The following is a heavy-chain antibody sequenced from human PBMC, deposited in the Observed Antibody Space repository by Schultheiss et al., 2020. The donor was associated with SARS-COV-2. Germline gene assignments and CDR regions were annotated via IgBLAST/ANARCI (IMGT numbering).Heavy chain of an antibody. CDR3: ARAAVQGNNYHYYAMDV. CDR1: GFPFSSYG. J-gene: IGHJ6*02. D-gene: IGHD3-10*01. Sequence: GGSLRLSCAATGFPFSSYGMHWVRQAPGKGLDWVAVISYDGSNKYYADSVKGRFTISRDNSKNTLYLQMNSLRAEDTALYYCARAAVQGNNYHYYAMDVWGQGTTVTVAS. CDR2: ISYDGSNK. V-gene: IGHV3-30*03.